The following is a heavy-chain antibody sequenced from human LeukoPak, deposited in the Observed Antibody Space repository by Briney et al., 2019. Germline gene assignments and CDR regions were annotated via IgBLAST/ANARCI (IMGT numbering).Heavy chain of an antibody. J-gene: IGHJ5*02. CDR1: GFTFSSYG. Sequence: GGSLRLSCAASGFTFSSYGMHWVRQAPGKGLEWVAVIWYDGSNKYYADSVKGRFTISRDNSKNTLYLQMNSLRAEDTAVYYCARDQYYYGSGSYYTRNWFDPWGQGTLVTVSS. D-gene: IGHD3-10*01. CDR3: ARDQYYYGSGSYYTRNWFDP. V-gene: IGHV3-33*01. CDR2: IWYDGSNK.